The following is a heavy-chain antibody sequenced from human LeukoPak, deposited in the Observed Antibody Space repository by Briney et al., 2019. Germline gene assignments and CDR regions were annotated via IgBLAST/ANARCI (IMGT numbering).Heavy chain of an antibody. CDR1: GFTFSSYS. D-gene: IGHD3-3*01. V-gene: IGHV3-21*01. CDR2: ISSNSYYT. Sequence: PGGSLRLSCAASGFTFSSYSMNWVRQAPGKGLEWVSSISSNSYYTSCADSVKGRFTISRDSTKNSLYLQMNSLRAEDTAVYYCARVIQTSDFWSGYSYCFDYWGQGTLVTVSS. CDR3: ARVIQTSDFWSGYSYCFDY. J-gene: IGHJ4*02.